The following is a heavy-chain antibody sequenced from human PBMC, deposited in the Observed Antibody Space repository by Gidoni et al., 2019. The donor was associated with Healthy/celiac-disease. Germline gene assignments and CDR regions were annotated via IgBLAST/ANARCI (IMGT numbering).Heavy chain of an antibody. CDR2: IYTSGST. Sequence: QLQLQASAPGLVKPSEILSFTSTFSGGSISSYYCSWIRQPAGNGLVWIGRIYTSGSTNYNLPLKSRVTMSVDTYKNQFSLKLSSVTAADTAVDDCARDHYDIWTGYYPAVWGRGTLVTVSS. J-gene: IGHJ2*01. CDR3: ARDHYDIWTGYYPAV. CDR1: GGSISSYY. V-gene: IGHV4-4*07. D-gene: IGHD3-9*01.